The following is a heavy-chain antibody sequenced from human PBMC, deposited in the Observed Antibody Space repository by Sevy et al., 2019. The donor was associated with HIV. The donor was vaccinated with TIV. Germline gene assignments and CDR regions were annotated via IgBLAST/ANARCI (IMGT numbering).Heavy chain of an antibody. CDR3: AKDMGGVGDCSSTSCYISDAFDI. D-gene: IGHD2-2*02. CDR2: ISWNSGSI. Sequence: GGSLRLSCAASGFTFDDYVMHWVRQAPGKGLEWVSGISWNSGSIGYADSVKGRFTISRDNAKNSLYLQMNSLRAEDTALYYFAKDMGGVGDCSSTSCYISDAFDIWGQGTMVTVSS. CDR1: GFTFDDYV. V-gene: IGHV3-9*01. J-gene: IGHJ3*02.